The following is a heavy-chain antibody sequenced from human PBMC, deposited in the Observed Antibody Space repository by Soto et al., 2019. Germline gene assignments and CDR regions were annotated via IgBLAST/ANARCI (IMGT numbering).Heavy chain of an antibody. Sequence: ASVKVSCKVSGYTLAELSRHWVRQAPGKGLEWMGGFDPEDGETIYAQKFQGRVTMTEDTSTDTAYMELSSLRSEDTAVYYCATDLRNYYDSRFYGMDVWGQGTTVTSP. CDR2: FDPEDGET. CDR1: GYTLAELS. CDR3: ATDLRNYYDSRFYGMDV. J-gene: IGHJ6*02. V-gene: IGHV1-24*01. D-gene: IGHD3-22*01.